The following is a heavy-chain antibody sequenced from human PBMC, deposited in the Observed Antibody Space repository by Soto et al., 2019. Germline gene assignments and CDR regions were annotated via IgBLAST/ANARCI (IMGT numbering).Heavy chain of an antibody. CDR1: GYTFTNYA. CDR3: ARESGGDSSSFHHSYDGMDV. CDR2: FSTYNGNT. V-gene: IGHV1-18*01. J-gene: IGHJ6*02. D-gene: IGHD6-13*01. Sequence: QIQLVQSGAEVKKPGASVKVSCRASGYTFTNYAITWVRQAPGQGLEWMGCFSTYNGNTNYAQKLQGRVTMTTDTATRTDYMELGSLTSDDTAVYYSARESGGDSSSFHHSYDGMDVWGQGTTVTVSS.